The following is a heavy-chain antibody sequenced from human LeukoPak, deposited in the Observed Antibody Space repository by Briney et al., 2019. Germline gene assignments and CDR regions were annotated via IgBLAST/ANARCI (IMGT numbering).Heavy chain of an antibody. CDR1: GYTFSAFY. J-gene: IGHJ4*02. V-gene: IGHV1-18*01. CDR2: ISAYNGNT. CDR3: ARDYDYVWGSYRPPGY. Sequence: ASVKVSCKTSGYTFSAFYMHWVRQAPGQGLEWMGWISAYNGNTNYAQKLQGRVTMTTDTSTSTAYMELRSLRSDDTAVYYCARDYDYVWGSYRPPGYWGQGTLVTVSS. D-gene: IGHD3-16*02.